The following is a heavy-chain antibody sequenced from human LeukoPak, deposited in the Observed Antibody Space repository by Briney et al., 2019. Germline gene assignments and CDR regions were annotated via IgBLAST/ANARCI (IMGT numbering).Heavy chain of an antibody. V-gene: IGHV3-23*01. CDR2: ISGKGDQT. J-gene: IGHJ4*02. CDR3: AKVGQQLVRGHFDY. D-gene: IGHD6-13*01. CDR1: GFKFSTYA. Sequence: GGSLRLSCAASGFKFSTYAMTWVRQAPGKGLECVSGISGKGDQTYYADSVKGRFTISRDNSKNTLYLQMNSLRAEDTAVYYCAKVGQQLVRGHFDYWGQGTLVTVSS.